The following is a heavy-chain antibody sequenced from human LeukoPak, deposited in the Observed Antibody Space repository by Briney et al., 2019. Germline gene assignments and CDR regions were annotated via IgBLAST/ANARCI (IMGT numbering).Heavy chain of an antibody. J-gene: IGHJ4*02. D-gene: IGHD1-26*01. CDR1: GFTFSSTW. CDR2: IHSDGTTT. Sequence: GGSLRLSCEASGFTFSSTWMHWVSQAPGKGPMWVSRIHSDGTTTIYADSVKGRFTISRDNGKNTLYLQMNGLRAEDTAVYYCARDRYYVVDYWGQGTLVTVSS. CDR3: ARDRYYVVDY. V-gene: IGHV3-74*01.